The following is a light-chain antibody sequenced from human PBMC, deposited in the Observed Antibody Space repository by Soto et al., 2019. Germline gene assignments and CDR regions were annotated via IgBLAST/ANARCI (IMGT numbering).Light chain of an antibody. CDR3: VSFAGGTYV. CDR1: SSDVGAYIF. CDR2: DVN. V-gene: IGLV2-8*01. Sequence: QSVLTQPPSASGSPGQSVTISCTGTSSDVGAYIFVSWYQQHPGKASKLMVYDVNRRPPGVPDRFFGSKSGNTASLTVSGLQAEDEADYYCVSFAGGTYVFGTGTKLTVL. J-gene: IGLJ1*01.